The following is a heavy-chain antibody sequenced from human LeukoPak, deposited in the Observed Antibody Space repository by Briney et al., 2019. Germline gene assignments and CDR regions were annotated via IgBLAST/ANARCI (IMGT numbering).Heavy chain of an antibody. Sequence: GGSLRLSCAASGFTFSSYGMHWVRQAPGKGLEWVAFIRYDGSNKYYADSVKGRFTISRDNSKNTLYLQMNSLRAEDTAVYYCAKDVVAAAGVAYYYYYMDVWGKGTTVTVSS. CDR3: AKDVVAAAGVAYYYYYMDV. CDR1: GFTFSSYG. V-gene: IGHV3-30*02. D-gene: IGHD6-13*01. CDR2: IRYDGSNK. J-gene: IGHJ6*03.